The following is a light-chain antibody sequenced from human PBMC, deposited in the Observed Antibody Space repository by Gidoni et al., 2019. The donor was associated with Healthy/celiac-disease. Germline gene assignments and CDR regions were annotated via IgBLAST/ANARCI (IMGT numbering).Light chain of an antibody. CDR2: AAS. CDR1: QSISSY. CDR3: QQSYSTWT. V-gene: IGKV1-39*01. Sequence: DIQMTQSPSSLSASVGDRVTITCRASQSISSYLNCYQQKPGKATKLLIYAASSLQSGVPSRFSGSGSGTDFTLTISSLQPEDFATYYCQQSYSTWTFGQGTKVEIK. J-gene: IGKJ1*01.